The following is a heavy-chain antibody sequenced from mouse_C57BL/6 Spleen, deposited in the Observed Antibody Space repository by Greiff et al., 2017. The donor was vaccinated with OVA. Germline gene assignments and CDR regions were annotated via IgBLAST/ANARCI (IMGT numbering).Heavy chain of an antibody. V-gene: IGHV1-72*01. CDR2: IDPNSGGT. CDR3: ARSSGTYVDY. Sequence: VQLQQPGAELVKPGASVKLSCKASGYTFTSYWMHWVKQRPGRGLAWIGRIDPNSGGTKYNEKFKSKATLTVDKPSSTAYMQLSSLTSKDSAVDDFARSSGTYVDYWGQGTTLTVSS. J-gene: IGHJ2*01. D-gene: IGHD1-3*01. CDR1: GYTFTSYW.